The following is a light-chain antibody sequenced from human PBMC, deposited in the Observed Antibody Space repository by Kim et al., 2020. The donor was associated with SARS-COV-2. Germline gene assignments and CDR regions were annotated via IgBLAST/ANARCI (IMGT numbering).Light chain of an antibody. CDR2: GDI. J-gene: IGLJ1*01. CDR1: HSNIGAGYD. Sequence: QSVLTQPPSVSGAPGQRVTVSCIGTHSNIGAGYDVHWYQQFRGMAPKLLIYGDINRPSGVPDRFSGSKTGSSASLVITGLQPEDEADYYCQSYDSSLSGFVFGSGTKVTVL. V-gene: IGLV1-40*01. CDR3: QSYDSSLSGFV.